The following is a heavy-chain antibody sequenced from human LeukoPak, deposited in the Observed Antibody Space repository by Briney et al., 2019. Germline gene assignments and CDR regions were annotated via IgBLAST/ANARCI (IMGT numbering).Heavy chain of an antibody. D-gene: IGHD2-2*01. CDR3: ARLSGRRDIVVVPAAWYFDY. V-gene: IGHV4-39*01. CDR1: GGSISSSSYY. CDR2: IYYSGST. J-gene: IGHJ4*02. Sequence: SETLSLTCTVSGGSISSSSYYWGWIRQPPGKGLEWIGSIYYSGSTYYNPSLKSRVTISVDTSKNQFSLKLSSVTAADTAVYYCARLSGRRDIVVVPAAWYFDYWGQGTLVTVSS.